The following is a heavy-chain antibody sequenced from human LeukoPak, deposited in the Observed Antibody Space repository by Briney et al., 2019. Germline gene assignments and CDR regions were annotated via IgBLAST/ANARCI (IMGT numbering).Heavy chain of an antibody. D-gene: IGHD6-19*01. CDR3: AKSSLHNGWSPVGN. Sequence: GGSLGLSCAASGFTFSSYAMNWVRQAPGKGLEGVSAISGSGGSTYYSDYVECRFTISRDNSKNTLYPQMNSLIAEDTAVYYCAKSSLHNGWSPVGNWGQGTLVTVSS. V-gene: IGHV3-23*01. CDR2: ISGSGGST. CDR1: GFTFSSYA. J-gene: IGHJ4*02.